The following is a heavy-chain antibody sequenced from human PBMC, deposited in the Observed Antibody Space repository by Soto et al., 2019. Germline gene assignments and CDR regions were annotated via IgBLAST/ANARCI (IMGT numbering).Heavy chain of an antibody. D-gene: IGHD3-22*01. CDR3: ARDVGDYYDSSGFNFDP. Sequence: ASVKVSCKASGYTFTGYYMHWVRQAPGQGLEWMGWINPSSGGTNYAQKFQGRVTMTRDTSISTAYMELSRLRSDDTAVYYCARDVGDYYDSSGFNFDPWGQGTLVTVSS. J-gene: IGHJ5*02. V-gene: IGHV1-2*02. CDR1: GYTFTGYY. CDR2: INPSSGGT.